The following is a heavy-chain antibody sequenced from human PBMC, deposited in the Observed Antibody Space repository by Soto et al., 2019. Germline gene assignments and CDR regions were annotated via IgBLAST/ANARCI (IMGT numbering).Heavy chain of an antibody. Sequence: QVQLVQSGAEVKKPGASVKVSCKASGYTFTSYDINWVRQATGQGLEWMGWMNPNSGNTGYAQKFQGRVTMTRNTSISTAYMELSSLRSEDTAVYYCARMREAFVAPYYYGMDVWGQGTTVTVSS. CDR1: GYTFTSYD. CDR2: MNPNSGNT. D-gene: IGHD1-26*01. J-gene: IGHJ6*02. CDR3: ARMREAFVAPYYYGMDV. V-gene: IGHV1-8*01.